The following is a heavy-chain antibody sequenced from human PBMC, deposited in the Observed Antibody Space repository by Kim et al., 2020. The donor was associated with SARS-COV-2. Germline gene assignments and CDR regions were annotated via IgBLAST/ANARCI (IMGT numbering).Heavy chain of an antibody. V-gene: IGHV5-51*01. CDR2: IYPGDSDT. Sequence: GESLKISCKGSGYSFTSYWIGWVRQMPGKGLEWMGIIYPGDSDTRYSPSFQGQVTISADKSISTAYLQWSSLKASDTAMYYCARAGFRGSSRGSYYYYGMDVWGQGTTVTVSS. CDR1: GYSFTSYW. J-gene: IGHJ6*02. CDR3: ARAGFRGSSRGSYYYYGMDV. D-gene: IGHD6-13*01.